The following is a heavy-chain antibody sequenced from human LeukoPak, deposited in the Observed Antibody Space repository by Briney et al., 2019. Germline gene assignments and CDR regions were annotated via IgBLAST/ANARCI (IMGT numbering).Heavy chain of an antibody. V-gene: IGHV4-39*07. Sequence: PSETLSLTCTVSGGSMSSSSYYWGWIRRPPGKGLEWIGSIYYSGSTYYNPSLKSRVTISVDTSKNQFSLKLSSVTAADTAVYYCARAGYDYARDYYYMDVWGKGTTVTVSS. CDR3: ARAGYDYARDYYYMDV. CDR2: IYYSGST. J-gene: IGHJ6*03. CDR1: GGSMSSSSYY. D-gene: IGHD3-16*01.